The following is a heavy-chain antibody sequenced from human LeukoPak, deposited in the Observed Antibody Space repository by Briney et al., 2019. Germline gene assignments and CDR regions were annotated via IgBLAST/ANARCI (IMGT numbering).Heavy chain of an antibody. CDR1: GFTFSSYW. CDR3: AKGWGWFGSPLDY. J-gene: IGHJ4*02. D-gene: IGHD3-10*01. Sequence: GGSLRLSCAASGFTFSSYWMHWVRQAPGKGLVWVSRINSDGSSTSYADSVKGRFTISRDNAKNTLYLQMNSLRAEDTAVYYCAKGWGWFGSPLDYWGQGTLVTVSS. CDR2: INSDGSST. V-gene: IGHV3-74*01.